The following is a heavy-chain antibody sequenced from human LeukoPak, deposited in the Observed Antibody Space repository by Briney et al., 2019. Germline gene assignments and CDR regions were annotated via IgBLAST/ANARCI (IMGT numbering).Heavy chain of an antibody. CDR3: ARLGLVTMVRDFDY. V-gene: IGHV3-48*03. D-gene: IGHD3-10*01. CDR2: ISSSGSTI. J-gene: IGHJ4*02. CDR1: GFTSSIYE. Sequence: AGGPLGLSCAATGFTSSIYEMNWVRKAPGKGLEWVSYISSSGSTIYYADSVKGRFTISRDNAKNSLYLQMNSLRAEDTAVYYCARLGLVTMVRDFDYWGQGTLVTVSS.